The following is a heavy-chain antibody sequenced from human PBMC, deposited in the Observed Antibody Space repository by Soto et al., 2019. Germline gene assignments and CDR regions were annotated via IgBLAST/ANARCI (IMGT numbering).Heavy chain of an antibody. CDR1: GGSVSSGSYY. CDR2: IYYSGST. CDR3: ARERPDTSHSAFDI. D-gene: IGHD3-16*01. Sequence: QVQLQESGPGLVKPAETLSLTCTVSGGSVSSGSYYWSWIRQPPGKGLEWIGYIYYSGSTNYNPPPKSRLTISVDTSKNLFSLKLRSVTAADTAVYYCARERPDTSHSAFDIWGQGTMVTVSS. V-gene: IGHV4-61*01. J-gene: IGHJ3*02.